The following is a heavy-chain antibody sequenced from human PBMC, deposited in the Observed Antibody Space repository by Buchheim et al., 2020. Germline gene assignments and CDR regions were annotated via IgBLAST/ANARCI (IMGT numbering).Heavy chain of an antibody. CDR2: IRSGSTAM. J-gene: IGHJ6*02. D-gene: IGHD7-27*01. CDR3: ATWAFYHGVDV. CDR1: GFNFGAYA. Sequence: EVQMVDSGGGLVQPGGSLRLSCAASGFNFGAYAMNWFRQAPGRGLEWLSLIRSGSTAMYYTDSVRGRFTISRDDAKNSLYLQMDSLRDDDTAVYFCATWAFYHGVDVWGQGT. V-gene: IGHV3-48*02.